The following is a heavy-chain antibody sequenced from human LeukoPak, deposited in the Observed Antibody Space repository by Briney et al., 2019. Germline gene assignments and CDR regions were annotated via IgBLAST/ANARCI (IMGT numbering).Heavy chain of an antibody. V-gene: IGHV3-11*01. CDR1: GFTVSSNY. Sequence: GGSLRLSCAASGFTVSSNYMSWVRQAPGKGLEWVSYISSSGSTIYYADSVKGRFTISRDNAKNSLYLQMNSLRAEDTAVYYCARDGGSSSWYDYWGQGTLVTVSS. D-gene: IGHD6-13*01. CDR2: ISSSGSTI. J-gene: IGHJ4*02. CDR3: ARDGGSSSWYDY.